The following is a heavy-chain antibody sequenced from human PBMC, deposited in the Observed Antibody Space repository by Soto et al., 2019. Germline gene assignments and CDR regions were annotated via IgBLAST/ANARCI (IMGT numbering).Heavy chain of an antibody. Sequence: SDTLSLTCTVSGGSISTYYWSWIRQPPGGTLEWIGYIYASGATTYNPSLESRVTMSVDMPNNEFSLELTSLTAADTAVYYCARSHSFDGSIYHYYFDFWGQGTLVTVSS. CDR2: IYASGAT. J-gene: IGHJ4*02. CDR1: GGSISTYY. D-gene: IGHD3-10*01. CDR3: ARSHSFDGSIYHYYFDF. V-gene: IGHV4-59*07.